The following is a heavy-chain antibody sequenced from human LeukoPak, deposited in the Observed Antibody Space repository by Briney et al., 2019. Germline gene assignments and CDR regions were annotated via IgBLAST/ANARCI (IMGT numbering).Heavy chain of an antibody. CDR3: AKAPSTYSSSFGYFDY. CDR1: GFTFSSYA. V-gene: IGHV3-23*01. D-gene: IGHD6-13*01. CDR2: ISGSGGGT. Sequence: GGSLRLSCAASGFTFSSYAMSWVRQAPGKGLEWVSAISGSGGGTYYADSVKGRFTISRDNSKNTLYLQMNSLRAEDTAVYYCAKAPSTYSSSFGYFDYWGQGTLVTVSS. J-gene: IGHJ4*02.